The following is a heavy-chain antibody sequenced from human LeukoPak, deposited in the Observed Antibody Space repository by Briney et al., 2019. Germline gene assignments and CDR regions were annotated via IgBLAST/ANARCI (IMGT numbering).Heavy chain of an antibody. Sequence: PGGSLRLSCEASGFTFTSYAMNWVRQAPGKGLVWVSRINNDGSFTTYADSVKGRFTISRDNAKNTLYLQMNSLRVEDTAVYYCTREILAAGKTPTYWGQGSLITVSS. CDR3: TREILAAGKTPTY. CDR1: GFTFTSYA. J-gene: IGHJ4*02. CDR2: INNDGSFT. D-gene: IGHD6-13*01. V-gene: IGHV3-74*01.